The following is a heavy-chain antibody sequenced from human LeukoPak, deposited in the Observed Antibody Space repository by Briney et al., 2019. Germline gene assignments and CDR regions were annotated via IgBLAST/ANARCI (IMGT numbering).Heavy chain of an antibody. D-gene: IGHD3-22*01. Sequence: GGSLRLSCAASGFTFSIFSTNWVRQAPGKGLEWVSYISSSSSTIHYADSVKGRFTISRDNAKNTVYLQMNSLRAEDTAVYYCAKDPTHFRVWDDYDNTRLNYWGQGTLVTVSS. V-gene: IGHV3-48*01. CDR2: ISSSSSTI. CDR1: GFTFSIFS. CDR3: AKDPTHFRVWDDYDNTRLNY. J-gene: IGHJ4*02.